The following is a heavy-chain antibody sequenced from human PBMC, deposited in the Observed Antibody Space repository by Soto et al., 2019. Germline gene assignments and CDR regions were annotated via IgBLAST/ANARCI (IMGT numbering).Heavy chain of an antibody. J-gene: IGHJ5*02. CDR2: ISAYNGNT. Sequence: ASVKVSCKASGYTFTSYGFSWVREDPGQGLEWMGWISAYNGNTNYAQKLQGRVTMTTDTSTSTAYMELRSLRSDDTAVYYCARDLAARPDWFDPWGQGTLVTVSS. D-gene: IGHD6-6*01. CDR3: ARDLAARPDWFDP. CDR1: GYTFTSYG. V-gene: IGHV1-18*01.